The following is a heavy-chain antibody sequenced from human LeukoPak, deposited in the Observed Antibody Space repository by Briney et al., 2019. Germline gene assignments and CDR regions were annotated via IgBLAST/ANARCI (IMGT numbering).Heavy chain of an antibody. D-gene: IGHD5-24*01. V-gene: IGHV4-34*01. CDR1: GGSFSGYY. Sequence: SETLSLTCAVYGGSFSGYYWSWIRQPPGKGLEWIGEINHSGSTNYNPSLKSRVTISVDTSKNQFSLKLSSVTAADTAVYYCAREAWLDNWFDPWGQGTLVTVFS. J-gene: IGHJ5*02. CDR3: AREAWLDNWFDP. CDR2: INHSGST.